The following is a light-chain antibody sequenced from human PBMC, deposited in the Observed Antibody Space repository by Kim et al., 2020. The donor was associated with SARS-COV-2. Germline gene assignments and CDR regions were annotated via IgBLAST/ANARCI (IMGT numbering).Light chain of an antibody. V-gene: IGKV4-1*01. Sequence: ATINCKSSQSVLYSSNNKDCLAWYQQKPGQPPRLLIYWASTRETGVPDRFSGGGSGTDFTLTISSLQAEDVAVYYCQQYYRTPLTFSQGTRLEIK. CDR1: QSVLYSSNNKDC. CDR3: QQYYRTPLT. J-gene: IGKJ5*01. CDR2: WAS.